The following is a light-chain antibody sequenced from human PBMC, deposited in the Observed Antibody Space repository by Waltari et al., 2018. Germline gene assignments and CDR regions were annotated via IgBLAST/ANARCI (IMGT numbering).Light chain of an antibody. J-gene: IGLJ1*01. CDR2: EVN. Sequence: QSVLTQTASVSGSRGQSVTISCTGTNSDIGAYKFVSWYQQHPNKAPRLIIYEVNNRPSGVSPRFSGSRSGNAASLTISDLQSEDEAHYYCSSYTTSSTVVFGTGTKVT. CDR1: NSDIGAYKF. V-gene: IGLV2-14*01. CDR3: SSYTTSSTVV.